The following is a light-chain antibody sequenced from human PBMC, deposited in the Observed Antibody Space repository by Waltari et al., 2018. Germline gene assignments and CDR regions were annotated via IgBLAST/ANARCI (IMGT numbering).Light chain of an antibody. Sequence: IVMTQSPATLSVSPGEGATLSFKASQSLSSNLAWNQQKPGQLPRLLIYGASTRATGIPARFSGSGSGTEFTLTISSLQAEDFAVYYCQECGRTFGQGTKVEIK. V-gene: IGKV3-15*01. J-gene: IGKJ1*01. CDR2: GAS. CDR1: QSLSSN. CDR3: QECGRT.